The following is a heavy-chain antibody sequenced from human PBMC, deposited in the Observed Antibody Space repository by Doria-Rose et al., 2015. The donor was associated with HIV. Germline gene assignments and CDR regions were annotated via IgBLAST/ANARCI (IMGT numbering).Heavy chain of an antibody. CDR2: IYYRGST. V-gene: IGHV4-59*03. Sequence: KGLEWIAYIYYRGSTRYNPSLKSRVTISVDTSKNQFSLKMSSVTAADTAVYYCAAGNYYYYMDVWGKGTTVTVSS. CDR3: AAGNYYYYMDV. J-gene: IGHJ6*03.